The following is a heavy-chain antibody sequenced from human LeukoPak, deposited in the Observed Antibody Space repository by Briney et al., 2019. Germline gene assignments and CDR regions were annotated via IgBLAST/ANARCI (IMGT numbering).Heavy chain of an antibody. D-gene: IGHD6-6*01. J-gene: IGHJ6*03. V-gene: IGHV4-38-2*02. CDR3: ARGLRYTSSSGMHDYYYMDV. CDR1: GYSLSSGSY. CDR2: IYHSGNT. Sequence: SETLSLTCTVSGYSLSSGSYWGWIRQPPGKGLEWIGIIYHSGNTYYNPSLKSRVTISVDTSKNQFSLKLSSVTAADTAVYYCARGLRYTSSSGMHDYYYMDVWGKGTTVTVSS.